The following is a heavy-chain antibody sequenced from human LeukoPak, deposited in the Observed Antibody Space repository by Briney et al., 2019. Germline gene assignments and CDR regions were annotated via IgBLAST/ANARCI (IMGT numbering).Heavy chain of an antibody. CDR1: GFTFDNYA. CDR3: AKDRRSTWTGGYFDY. J-gene: IGHJ4*02. Sequence: HPGRTLRLSCAASGFTFDNYAMHWDRQAPGKGLEWVSGISWNSGTIGYADSVKGRFSISRDNAKNSLYLQMNSLRAEDTALYYCAKDRRSTWTGGYFDYWGQGTQATVSS. CDR2: ISWNSGTI. V-gene: IGHV3-9*01. D-gene: IGHD6-13*01.